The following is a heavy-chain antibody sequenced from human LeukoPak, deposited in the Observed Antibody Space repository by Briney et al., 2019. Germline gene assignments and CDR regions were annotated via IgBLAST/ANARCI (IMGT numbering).Heavy chain of an antibody. CDR2: LYNSRST. D-gene: IGHD3-10*01. J-gene: IGHJ4*02. CDR3: ARRYPGSSYSYDY. CDR1: GGSVGDSSFY. V-gene: IGHV4-39*01. Sequence: PSDTLSLTCTVSGGSVGDSSFYWGWIRQPPGRGMEWIGSLYNSRSTNYNPSLRSRLTISVDTSKNQVSLKLSSVTAADTAVYYCARRYPGSSYSYDYWGQGTLVIVSS.